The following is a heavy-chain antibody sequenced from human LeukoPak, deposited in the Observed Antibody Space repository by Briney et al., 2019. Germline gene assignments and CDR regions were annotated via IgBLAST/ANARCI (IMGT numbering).Heavy chain of an antibody. CDR3: ATLPRGDY. V-gene: IGHV3-53*01. D-gene: IGHD3-10*01. CDR2: IYSGGST. J-gene: IGHJ4*02. CDR1: GLTVSSTY. Sequence: GGSLRLSCAASGLTVSSTYMTWVRQAPGKGLEWVSIIYSGGSTYYADSVKGRFTISRDNSKNTLYLQMNSLSVEYTAVYYCATLPRGDYWGQGTLVTVSS.